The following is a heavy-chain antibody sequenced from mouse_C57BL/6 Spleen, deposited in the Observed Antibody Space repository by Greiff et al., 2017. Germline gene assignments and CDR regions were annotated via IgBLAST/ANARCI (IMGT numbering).Heavy chain of an antibody. CDR3: TGGSRRSMDY. CDR1: GYTFTDYE. J-gene: IGHJ4*01. CDR2: IDPETGGT. D-gene: IGHD1-1*01. Sequence: LQESGAELVRPGASVTLSCKASGYTFTDYEMHWVKQTPVHGLEWIGAIDPETGGTAYNQKFKGKAILTADKSSSTAYMELRSLTSEDSAVYYCTGGSRRSMDYWGQGTSVTVSS. V-gene: IGHV1-15*01.